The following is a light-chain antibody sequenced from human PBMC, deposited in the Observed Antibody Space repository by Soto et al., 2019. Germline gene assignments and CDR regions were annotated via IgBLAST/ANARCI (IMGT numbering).Light chain of an antibody. V-gene: IGKV3-11*01. CDR1: QSVSSY. J-gene: IGKJ5*01. Sequence: EIVLTQSPATLSLSPGERATLSCRASQSVSSYLAWYQQKPGQAPSLLIYDASNRATGIPARFSGSGSGTDFTLIIRSLEREDFAVYYCQQRSNWPPITFGQGTRLEIK. CDR3: QQRSNWPPIT. CDR2: DAS.